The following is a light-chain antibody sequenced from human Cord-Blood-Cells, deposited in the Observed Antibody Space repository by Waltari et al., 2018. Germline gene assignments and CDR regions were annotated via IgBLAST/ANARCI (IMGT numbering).Light chain of an antibody. Sequence: QSALTQPASVSGSPGQSIPISCTGTSSDVGSSNLVPWYQQHPGKAPKLMIYEGSKRPSGVSNRFSGSKSGNTASLTISGLQAEDEADYYCCSYAGSSTVVFGGGTKLTVL. CDR2: EGS. J-gene: IGLJ2*01. CDR3: CSYAGSSTVV. V-gene: IGLV2-23*01. CDR1: SSDVGSSNL.